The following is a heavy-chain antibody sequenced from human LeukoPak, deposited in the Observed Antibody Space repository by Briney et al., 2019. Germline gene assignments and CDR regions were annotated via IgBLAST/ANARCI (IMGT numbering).Heavy chain of an antibody. Sequence: ASVKVSCKASGYTFTGYYMHWVRQAPGQGLEWMGRINPNSGGTDYAQKFQGRVTMTRDTSISTAYMELSRLRSDDTAVYYCARAGYYGEWLVLDYWGQGTLVTVSS. J-gene: IGHJ4*02. CDR3: ARAGYYGEWLVLDY. V-gene: IGHV1-2*06. CDR1: GYTFTGYY. D-gene: IGHD6-19*01. CDR2: INPNSGGT.